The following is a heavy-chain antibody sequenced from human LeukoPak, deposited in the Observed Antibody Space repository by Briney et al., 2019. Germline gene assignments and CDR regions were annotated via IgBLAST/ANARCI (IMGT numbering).Heavy chain of an antibody. Sequence: GESLMISCQGSGYSLTSYWIGWVRQMPGKGLEWMGIIYPGDSDTRYSPSFQGQVTISADKAISTAYLQWRSVKASDTAMYYCASRAVAGSDYWGQGTLVTVSS. CDR3: ASRAVAGSDY. J-gene: IGHJ4*02. V-gene: IGHV5-51*01. CDR2: IYPGDSDT. CDR1: GYSLTSYW. D-gene: IGHD6-19*01.